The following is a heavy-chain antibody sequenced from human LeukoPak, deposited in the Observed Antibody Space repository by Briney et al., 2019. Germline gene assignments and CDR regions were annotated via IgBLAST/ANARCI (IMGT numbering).Heavy chain of an antibody. D-gene: IGHD3-22*01. Sequence: SETLSLTCTVSGGSISSSSYYWGWIRQPPGKGLEWIGSIYYSGSTYYNPSLKSRVTIPVDTSKNQFSLKLSSVTAADTAVYYCARHRRYYDSSSFDYWGQGTLVTVSS. CDR2: IYYSGST. CDR3: ARHRRYYDSSSFDY. J-gene: IGHJ4*02. CDR1: GGSISSSSYY. V-gene: IGHV4-39*01.